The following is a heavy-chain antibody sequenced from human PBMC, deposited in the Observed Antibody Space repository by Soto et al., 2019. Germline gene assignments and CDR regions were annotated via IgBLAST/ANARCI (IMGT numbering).Heavy chain of an antibody. CDR3: ARSPKAARGQFDY. V-gene: IGHV3-74*01. CDR2: TNSDGSST. J-gene: IGHJ4*02. CDR1: GFTFSSYW. Sequence: EVQLVESGGGLVQPGGSLRLSCAASGFTFSSYWMHWVRQVPGKGLVWVSRTNSDGSSTSHADSVKGRFTISRDNTKNTVYLQMNSLRDEDTAVYYCARSPKAARGQFDYWGQGILVTVSS. D-gene: IGHD6-13*01.